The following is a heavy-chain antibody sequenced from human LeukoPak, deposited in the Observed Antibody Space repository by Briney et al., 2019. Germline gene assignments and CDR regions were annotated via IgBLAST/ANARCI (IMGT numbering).Heavy chain of an antibody. J-gene: IGHJ4*02. CDR1: GFTFSGYS. Sequence: GGSLRLSCAASGFTFSGYSMNWVRQAPGRELEWLSYISSGSRTIFYGDSVKGRFIISRDNAKNSLYLLMNSLRADDTAVYYCARESITGDRDFDYWGQGTLITVFS. D-gene: IGHD7-27*01. CDR3: ARESITGDRDFDY. V-gene: IGHV3-48*01. CDR2: ISSGSRTI.